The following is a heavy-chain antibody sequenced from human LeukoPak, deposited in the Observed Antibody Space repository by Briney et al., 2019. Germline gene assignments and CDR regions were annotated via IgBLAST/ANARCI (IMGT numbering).Heavy chain of an antibody. D-gene: IGHD3-9*01. Sequence: GESLKISCKASGYSFTKFWIGWVRLMSGKGLEWMGLTYPGDSDTRYSPSFQGQVTISADKSINTAYLQWSSLKTSDTAMYYCARQDFDRGVSWGQGTLVTVSS. J-gene: IGHJ5*02. CDR2: TYPGDSDT. CDR1: GYSFTKFW. CDR3: ARQDFDRGVS. V-gene: IGHV5-51*01.